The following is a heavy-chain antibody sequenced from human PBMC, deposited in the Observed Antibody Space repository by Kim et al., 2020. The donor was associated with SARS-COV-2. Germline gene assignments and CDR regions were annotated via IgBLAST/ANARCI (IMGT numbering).Heavy chain of an antibody. V-gene: IGHV3-15*01. CDR2: IKSKTDGGTT. CDR1: GFTFSNAW. J-gene: IGHJ6*02. CDR3: TTDGGSYYVPYYYGMDV. D-gene: IGHD1-26*01. Sequence: GGSLRLSCAASGFTFSNAWMSWVRQAPGKGLEWVGRIKSKTDGGTTDYAAPVKGRFTISRDDSKNTLYLQMNSLKTEDTAVYYCTTDGGSYYVPYYYGMDVWGQGTTVTVSS.